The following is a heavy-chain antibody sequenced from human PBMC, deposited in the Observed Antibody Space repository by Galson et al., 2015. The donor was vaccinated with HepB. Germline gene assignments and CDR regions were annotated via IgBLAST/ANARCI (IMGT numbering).Heavy chain of an antibody. CDR1: GLTFSIYW. V-gene: IGHV3-74*01. Sequence: SLRLSCAASGLTFSIYWMHWVRQAPGKGLVWVSRINSDRSSTSYADSVKGRFTISRDNAKNTLYLQMNSLRAEDTAVYYCARDNYDFWSGYTPEFYYGMDVWGQGTTVTVSS. CDR3: ARDNYDFWSGYTPEFYYGMDV. CDR2: INSDRSST. D-gene: IGHD3-3*01. J-gene: IGHJ6*02.